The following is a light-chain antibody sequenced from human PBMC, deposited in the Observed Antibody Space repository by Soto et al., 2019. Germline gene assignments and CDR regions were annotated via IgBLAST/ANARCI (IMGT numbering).Light chain of an antibody. CDR1: QSVGNSF. J-gene: IGKJ1*01. CDR2: GAS. Sequence: EVVLTQSPATLSLSPGERATLSCRASQSVGNSFVAWYQQKPGQAPRLLIYGASNRATGIPDRFGGSGSGTGFTLTISRLETEDFAVYYFQQYGRSPRTFGQGTKVEIK. CDR3: QQYGRSPRT. V-gene: IGKV3-20*01.